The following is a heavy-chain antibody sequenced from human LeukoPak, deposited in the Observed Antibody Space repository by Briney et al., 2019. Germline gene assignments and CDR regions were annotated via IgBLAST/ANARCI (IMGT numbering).Heavy chain of an antibody. CDR2: SNHSGST. D-gene: IGHD3-10*01. CDR3: ARGWFGELGLYYYYMDV. Sequence: SETLSLTCAVYGESFSGYYWSWIRQPPGKGLEWIGESNHSGSTNYNPSLKSRVTISVDTSKNQFSLKLSSVTAADTAVYYCARGWFGELGLYYYYMDVWGKGTTVTISS. CDR1: GESFSGYY. J-gene: IGHJ6*03. V-gene: IGHV4-34*01.